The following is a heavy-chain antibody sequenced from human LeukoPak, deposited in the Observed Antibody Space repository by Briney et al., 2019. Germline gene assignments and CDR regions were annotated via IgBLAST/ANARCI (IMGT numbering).Heavy chain of an antibody. V-gene: IGHV3-23*01. CDR3: AKDGIAAAVPHDY. J-gene: IGHJ4*02. D-gene: IGHD6-13*01. Sequence: GGSLRLSCAASRFTFSSYAMSWVRQAPGKGLEWVSTVSGSGDSTDYADSVKGRFTISRDNSKNTLYLQINSLRAEDTALYYCAKDGIAAAVPHDYWGQGTLVTVSS. CDR2: VSGSGDST. CDR1: RFTFSSYA.